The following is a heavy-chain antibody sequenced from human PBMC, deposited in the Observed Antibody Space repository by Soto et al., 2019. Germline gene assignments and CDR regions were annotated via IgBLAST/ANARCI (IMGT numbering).Heavy chain of an antibody. V-gene: IGHV3-73*02. Sequence: EVQLVESGGGLVQPGGSLKLSCAASGFTFSGSAMHWVRQASGKGLELVGRIRSKANSYATAYAASVKGRFTISRDDSKNPEYLQMNSLKTEDTAVYYCTRLERLIFDDSQDYWGQGTLVTVSS. CDR2: IRSKANSYAT. CDR3: TRLERLIFDDSQDY. CDR1: GFTFSGSA. J-gene: IGHJ4*02. D-gene: IGHD3-22*01.